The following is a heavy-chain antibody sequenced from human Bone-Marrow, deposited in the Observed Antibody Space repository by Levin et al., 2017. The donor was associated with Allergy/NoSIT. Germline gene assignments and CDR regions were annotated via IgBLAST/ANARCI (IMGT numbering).Heavy chain of an antibody. CDR1: GFTFSNAW. Sequence: GGSLRLSCAASGFTFSNAWMSWVRQAPGKGLEWVGLIKKKSDGGTIDYSAPVRGRFTISRDDSENTLYLQMNSLRTEDAGVYYCTTGIGTMDFWGQGTQVAVSS. V-gene: IGHV3-15*01. CDR3: TTGIGTMDF. CDR2: IKKKSDGGTI. D-gene: IGHD1-14*01. J-gene: IGHJ4*02.